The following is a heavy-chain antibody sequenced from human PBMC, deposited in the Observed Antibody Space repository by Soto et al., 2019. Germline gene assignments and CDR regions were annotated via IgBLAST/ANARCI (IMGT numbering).Heavy chain of an antibody. J-gene: IGHJ6*03. CDR1: GFTFSSYG. D-gene: IGHD3-3*01. V-gene: IGHV3-33*01. Sequence: PGGSLRLSCAASGFTFSSYGVHWVRQAPGKGLEWVAVIWYDGSNKYYADSVKGRFTISRDNSKNTLYLQMNSLRAEDTAVYYCARDPNDYDFWSGPNYYYMDVWGKGTTVTVSS. CDR2: IWYDGSNK. CDR3: ARDPNDYDFWSGPNYYYMDV.